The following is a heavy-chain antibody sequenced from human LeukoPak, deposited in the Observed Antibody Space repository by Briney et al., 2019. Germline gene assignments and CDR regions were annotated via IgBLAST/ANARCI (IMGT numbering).Heavy chain of an antibody. CDR3: AKLKFIVVVPAATEY. V-gene: IGHV3-21*04. Sequence: GGSLRLSCGASKFTFSSYVMNWVRQAPGKGLEWVSSISSNSYEIYYADSVRGRFTISRDNANNSLYLQMNSLRAEDTAVYYCAKLKFIVVVPAATEYWGQGTLVTVSS. D-gene: IGHD2-2*01. CDR2: ISSNSYEI. J-gene: IGHJ4*02. CDR1: KFTFSSYV.